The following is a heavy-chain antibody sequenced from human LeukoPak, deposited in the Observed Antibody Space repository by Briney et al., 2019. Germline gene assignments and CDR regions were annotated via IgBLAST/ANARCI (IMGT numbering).Heavy chain of an antibody. CDR3: AKDECGNHCSPHY. CDR1: GFDFTIYA. CDR2: ISGGGDNT. D-gene: IGHD1-14*01. J-gene: IGHJ4*02. V-gene: IGHV3-23*01. Sequence: PGGSLRLSCAASGFDFTIYAMTWVRQAPGKGLEWVSAISGGGDNTYYADSVKGRFTASSDNSRNAVYLQMNGLRAEDTAIYYCAKDECGNHCSPHYWGEGTLVTVS.